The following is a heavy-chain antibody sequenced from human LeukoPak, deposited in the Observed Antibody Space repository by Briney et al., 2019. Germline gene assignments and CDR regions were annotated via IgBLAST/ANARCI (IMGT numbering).Heavy chain of an antibody. V-gene: IGHV3-23*01. CDR2: ISGSGGST. D-gene: IGHD3-22*01. J-gene: IGHJ4*02. CDR1: GFTFEDYS. CDR3: AKASIPYYDSSGYYV. Sequence: AGGSLRLSCAVSGFTFEDYSMHWVRQAPGKGLEWVSGISGSGGSTYYADSVKGRFTISRDNSKNTLYLQMNSLRAEDTAVYYCAKASIPYYDSSGYYVWGQGTLVTVSS.